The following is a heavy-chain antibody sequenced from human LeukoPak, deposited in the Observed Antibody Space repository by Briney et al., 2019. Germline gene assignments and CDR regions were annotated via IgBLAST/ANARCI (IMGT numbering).Heavy chain of an antibody. CDR3: AKDRYYDNSANHYESES. Sequence: GGSLRLSCAASGFTFSDYYMSWIRQAPGKGLEWVSYISSSGNTIYYADSVKGRFTISRDNAKNSLYLQMNSLRAEDTAVYYCAKDRYYDNSANHYESESWGQGTLVTVSS. V-gene: IGHV3-11*01. D-gene: IGHD3-22*01. J-gene: IGHJ5*02. CDR2: ISSSGNTI. CDR1: GFTFSDYY.